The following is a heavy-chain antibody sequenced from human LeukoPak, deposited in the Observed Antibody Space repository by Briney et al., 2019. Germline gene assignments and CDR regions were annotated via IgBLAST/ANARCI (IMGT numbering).Heavy chain of an antibody. D-gene: IGHD2-15*01. CDR3: VREDRSCYYY. CDR2: IKQDGSEK. J-gene: IGHJ4*02. V-gene: IGHV3-7*03. Sequence: GGSLRLSCAASGFSFSSYWMAWVRQAPGKRLEWVASIKQDGSEKYYADSVKGRFTMSKDNSKNSICLQMNSLRAEDTAVYYCVREDRSCYYYWGQGTLVTVSS. CDR1: GFSFSSYW.